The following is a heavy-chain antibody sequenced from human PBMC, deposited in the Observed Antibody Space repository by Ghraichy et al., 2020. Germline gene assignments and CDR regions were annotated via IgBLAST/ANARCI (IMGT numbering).Heavy chain of an antibody. CDR3: ARDQSSGSYTNFYYYYGMDV. D-gene: IGHD1-26*01. CDR2: ISSSSSTI. V-gene: IGHV3-48*02. Sequence: GGSLRLSCAASGFTFSSYSMNWVRQAPGKGLEWVSYISSSSSTIYYADSVKGRFTISRDNAKNSLYLQMNSLRDEDTAVYYCARDQSSGSYTNFYYYYGMDVWGQGTTVTVSS. CDR1: GFTFSSYS. J-gene: IGHJ6*02.